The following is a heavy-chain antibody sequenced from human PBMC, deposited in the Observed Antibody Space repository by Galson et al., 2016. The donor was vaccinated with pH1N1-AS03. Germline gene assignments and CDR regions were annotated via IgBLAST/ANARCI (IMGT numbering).Heavy chain of an antibody. J-gene: IGHJ4*02. D-gene: IGHD5-18*01. CDR1: GFTFSTYA. V-gene: IGHV3-23*01. Sequence: SLRLSCAASGFTFSTYAMSWVRQAPGKGLEWVSSISGADLSTYYADSVKGRLTVSRDNSKNTLYLQMNGLRAEDTAIYYFANPRASGTTMVTRLDYWGQGVLVTVSS. CDR2: ISGADLST. CDR3: ANPRASGTTMVTRLDY.